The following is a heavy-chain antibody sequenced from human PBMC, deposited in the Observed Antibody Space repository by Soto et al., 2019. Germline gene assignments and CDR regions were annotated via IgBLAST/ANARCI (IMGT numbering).Heavy chain of an antibody. D-gene: IGHD6-19*01. CDR3: ARQVLAVAGYYFDY. Sequence: SETLSLTCTVSCGSISNRNYYWGWIRQPPGKGLEWIGTIYYSGSTDYNPSLKSRVTMSVDTSKNQFSLKLSSVTAADTAVYYCARQVLAVAGYYFDYWGQGTPVTVSS. CDR1: CGSISNRNYY. CDR2: IYYSGST. J-gene: IGHJ4*02. V-gene: IGHV4-39*01.